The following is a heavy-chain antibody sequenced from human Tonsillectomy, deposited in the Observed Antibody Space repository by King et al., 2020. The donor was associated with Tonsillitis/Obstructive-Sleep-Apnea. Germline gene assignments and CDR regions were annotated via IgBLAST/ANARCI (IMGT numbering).Heavy chain of an antibody. D-gene: IGHD2-15*01. Sequence: QLVQSGGGVVRPGGSLRLSCAASGFTFDDYGMSWVRQAPGKGLEWVSGIIWNGGSTGYAESVKGRFTISRDNAKNSLYLQMNSLRAEDTALYYCARDASDCSGGGCYLEMDVWGKGTTVTVSS. CDR3: ARDASDCSGGGCYLEMDV. CDR2: IIWNGGST. J-gene: IGHJ6*04. CDR1: GFTFDDYG. V-gene: IGHV3-20*04.